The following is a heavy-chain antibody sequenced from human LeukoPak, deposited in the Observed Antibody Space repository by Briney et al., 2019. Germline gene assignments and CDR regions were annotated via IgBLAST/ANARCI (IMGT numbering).Heavy chain of an antibody. CDR1: GFAFSSNW. CDR3: ARTASSYVSTHPSDY. Sequence: GGSLRLSCAASGFAFSSNWMHWVRQTLGKGLVWVSHINTDGTTTTYADFVKGRFTISRDNAKNTLYLQMSSLRAEDTAVYYCARTASSYVSTHPSDYWGQGILVTVSS. D-gene: IGHD3-10*02. CDR2: INTDGTTT. J-gene: IGHJ4*02. V-gene: IGHV3-74*01.